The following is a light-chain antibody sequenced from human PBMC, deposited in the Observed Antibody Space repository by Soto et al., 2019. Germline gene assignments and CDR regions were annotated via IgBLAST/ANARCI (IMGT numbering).Light chain of an antibody. J-gene: IGKJ1*01. CDR3: QQYNSWPPVM. CDR2: GES. V-gene: IGKV3-15*01. CDR1: QRVSSN. Sequence: EIAMTQSRATVFVSLGERATLSCRASQRVSSNLARYQHKPGQAPRLLTYGESTRANGIPARFSGSGSGTEFTLTISSVQSEDFAVYCCQQYNSWPPVMFGQGTKV.